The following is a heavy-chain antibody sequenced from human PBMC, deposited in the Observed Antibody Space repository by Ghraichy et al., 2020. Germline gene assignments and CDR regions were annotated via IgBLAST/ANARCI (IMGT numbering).Heavy chain of an antibody. CDR3: ARFYAFGTGFDP. V-gene: IGHV4-34*01. J-gene: IGHJ5*02. Sequence: SETLSLTCAVSGGSLSGFYWSWIRQPPGKGLEWIGEIDHRGSTTSNPSLKSRVTISVETSKSQFSLKVTSVTAADSGVYYCARFYAFGTGFDPWGQGTLVTVSS. CDR1: GGSLSGFY. CDR2: IDHRGST. D-gene: IGHD3/OR15-3a*01.